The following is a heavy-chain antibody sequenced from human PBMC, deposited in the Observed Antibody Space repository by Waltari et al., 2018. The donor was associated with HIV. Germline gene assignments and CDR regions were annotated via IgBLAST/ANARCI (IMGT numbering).Heavy chain of an antibody. D-gene: IGHD3-16*01. Sequence: QVYLLESGGGVVQPGGSLKRPCAASGFTFSSYGRHWVRQAPGKGLEWVAVIWSDGYNKFYADSVRGRFTFSRDNSKYTLSLQMNSLRAEDTALYYCVKERGPFNGFDIWGQGTMVTVSS. CDR1: GFTFSSYG. V-gene: IGHV3-33*06. CDR3: VKERGPFNGFDI. CDR2: IWSDGYNK. J-gene: IGHJ3*02.